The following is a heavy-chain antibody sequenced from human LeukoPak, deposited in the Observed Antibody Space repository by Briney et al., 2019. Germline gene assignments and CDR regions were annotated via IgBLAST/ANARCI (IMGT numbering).Heavy chain of an antibody. CDR1: GFTFSSYA. CDR2: ISYDGSNK. Sequence: GGSLRLSCAASGFTFSSYAMHWVRQAPGKGLEWVAVISYDGSNKYYADSVKGRFTISRDNSKNTLYLQMNSLRAEDTAVYYCARNSGWYYYYMDVWGKGTTVTVSS. D-gene: IGHD6-19*01. J-gene: IGHJ6*03. V-gene: IGHV3-30-3*01. CDR3: ARNSGWYYYYMDV.